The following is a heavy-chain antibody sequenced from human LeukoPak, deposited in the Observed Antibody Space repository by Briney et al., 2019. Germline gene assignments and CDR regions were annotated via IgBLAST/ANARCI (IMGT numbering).Heavy chain of an antibody. J-gene: IGHJ5*02. CDR2: ISSSSSTI. CDR1: GFTFSSYS. CDR3: AREKAAAGPYWFDP. Sequence: PGGSLRLSCAAPGFTFSSYSMNWVRQAPGKGLEWVSYISSSSSTIYYADSVKGRFTISRDNAKNSLYLQMNSLRDEDTAVYYCAREKAAAGPYWFDPWGQGTLVTVSS. D-gene: IGHD6-13*01. V-gene: IGHV3-48*02.